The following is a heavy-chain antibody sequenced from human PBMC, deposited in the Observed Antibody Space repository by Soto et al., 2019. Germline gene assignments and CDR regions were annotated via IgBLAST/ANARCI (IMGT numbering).Heavy chain of an antibody. CDR3: ALAGYDSNYYAVTPLSAGHF. J-gene: IGHJ4*02. CDR2: ISSSGSII. D-gene: IGHD4-4*01. CDR1: GFTFSDYY. Sequence: QVQLVVSGGGLVKPGGSLRISCAASGFTFSDYYTSWIRQAPGKGLEWVSYISSSGSIIYYADSVKGRFTISRDNAKNSLYLQMNSLTAEDTAVYYCALAGYDSNYYAVTPLSAGHFWGQGTLVTVSS. V-gene: IGHV3-11*01.